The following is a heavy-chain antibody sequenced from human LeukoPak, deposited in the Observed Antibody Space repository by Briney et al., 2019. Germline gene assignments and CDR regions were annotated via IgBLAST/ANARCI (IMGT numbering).Heavy chain of an antibody. J-gene: IGHJ4*02. CDR1: GGSFSSEA. V-gene: IGHV1-69*05. CDR3: GRKAGDCGGGSCYSIDY. Sequence: SVKVSCKAFGGSFSSEAISWVRQAPGQGLEWMGGIIPIFGTANYAQKFQGGVTITTDESTTTAYMEVSSLRSEDTAVYYCGRKAGDCGGGSCYSIDYWGQGTLVTVSS. D-gene: IGHD2-15*01. CDR2: IIPIFGTA.